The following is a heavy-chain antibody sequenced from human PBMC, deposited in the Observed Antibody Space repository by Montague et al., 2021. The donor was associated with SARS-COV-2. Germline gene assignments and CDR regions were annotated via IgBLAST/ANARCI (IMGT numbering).Heavy chain of an antibody. Sequence: TLSLTCTVSGASISTGIYYWSWIRQPAGKGLEWIVRIRTTGHTDYNSSLESRVFMSVATSTNQFSLSLTSVTAADTAVYFCARFGSGTLEFDLWGQGTLVTVSS. V-gene: IGHV4-61*02. CDR3: ARFGSGTLEFDL. CDR1: GASISTGIYY. J-gene: IGHJ4*02. CDR2: IRTTGHT. D-gene: IGHD1-26*01.